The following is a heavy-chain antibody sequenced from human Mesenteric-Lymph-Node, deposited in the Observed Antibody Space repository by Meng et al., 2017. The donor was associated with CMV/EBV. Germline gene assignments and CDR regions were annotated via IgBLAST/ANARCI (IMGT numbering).Heavy chain of an antibody. J-gene: IGHJ6*02. CDR3: ARPMTTVTTYSETPLYGMDV. D-gene: IGHD4-11*01. V-gene: IGHV1-69*05. CDR1: GGTFSSYA. Sequence: SVKVSCKASGGTFSSYAISWVRQAPGQGLEWMGGIIPIFGTANYAQKFQGRVTITTDESTSTAYMELSSLRSEDTAVYYCARPMTTVTTYSETPLYGMDVWGQGTTVTVSS. CDR2: IIPIFGTA.